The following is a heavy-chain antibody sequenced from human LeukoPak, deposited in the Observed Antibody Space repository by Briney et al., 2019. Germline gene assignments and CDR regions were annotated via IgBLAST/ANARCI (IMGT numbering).Heavy chain of an antibody. CDR3: ATLNYREYYFDY. Sequence: PSETLSLTCTVSGGSISSYYWSWIRQPPGKGLEWIGYIYYSGSTNYNPSLKSRVTISVDTSKNQFSLKLSSVTAADTAVYYCATLNYREYYFDYWGQGTLVTVSS. V-gene: IGHV4-59*08. CDR1: GGSISSYY. J-gene: IGHJ4*02. CDR2: IYYSGST. D-gene: IGHD4-11*01.